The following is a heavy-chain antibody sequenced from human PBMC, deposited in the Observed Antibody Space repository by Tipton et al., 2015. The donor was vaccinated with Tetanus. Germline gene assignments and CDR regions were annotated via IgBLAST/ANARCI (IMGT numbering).Heavy chain of an antibody. CDR2: INHSGGT. Sequence: TLSLTCAVKGGSFSGYYWTWIRQAPGKGLEWIGQINHSGGTSYSSSLKSRVTISLDTSKNHFSLRLRSGTAADTAVYFCARERNVGVSVRDGMDVWGQGTTVTVSS. CDR1: GGSFSGYY. V-gene: IGHV4-34*01. J-gene: IGHJ6*02. CDR3: ARERNVGVSVRDGMDV. D-gene: IGHD5/OR15-5a*01.